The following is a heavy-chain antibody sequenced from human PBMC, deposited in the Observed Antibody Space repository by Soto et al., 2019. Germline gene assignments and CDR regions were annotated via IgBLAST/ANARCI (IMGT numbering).Heavy chain of an antibody. D-gene: IGHD6-19*01. V-gene: IGHV3-73*02. Sequence: EGQLVESGGGLVQPGGSLKLSCAASGFTFGGSAMHWVRQASGTGLEWVGHIRSNTNSYAKAYAESVKGRFTISRDDSLNTAYLQMNTLKPEDTAVYFCTRQTDGVQWLVGPTDYNFDYWGQGTLATVSS. J-gene: IGHJ4*02. CDR1: GFTFGGSA. CDR3: TRQTDGVQWLVGPTDYNFDY. CDR2: IRSNTNSYAK.